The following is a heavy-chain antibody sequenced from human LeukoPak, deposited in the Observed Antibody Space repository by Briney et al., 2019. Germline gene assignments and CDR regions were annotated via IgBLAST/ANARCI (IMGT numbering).Heavy chain of an antibody. D-gene: IGHD1-26*01. V-gene: IGHV3-7*04. CDR1: GFTFSSYW. Sequence: GGSLRLSCAASGFTFSSYWMNWVRQAPGKGLEWMANINQDGSEKYYVDSVQGQFTISRDNAKNSLYLQMNSLRAEDTAVYYCARAPLRSGSSYYFDYWGQGTLVTVSS. J-gene: IGHJ4*02. CDR3: ARAPLRSGSSYYFDY. CDR2: INQDGSEK.